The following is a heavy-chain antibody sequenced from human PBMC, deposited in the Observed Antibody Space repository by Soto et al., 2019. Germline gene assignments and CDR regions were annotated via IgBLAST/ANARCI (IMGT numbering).Heavy chain of an antibody. Sequence: SETLSLTCAVSGGSITSGAYYWTWVRQHPGKGLEWIAYIHYSGRTYYNPSLKSRVTISVDTSNNQFSLKLSSVTAADTAVYYCARYYFDSSGYSNWFDPWGQGTLVTVS. V-gene: IGHV4-31*11. CDR3: ARYYFDSSGYSNWFDP. CDR2: IHYSGRT. D-gene: IGHD3-22*01. J-gene: IGHJ5*02. CDR1: GGSITSGAYY.